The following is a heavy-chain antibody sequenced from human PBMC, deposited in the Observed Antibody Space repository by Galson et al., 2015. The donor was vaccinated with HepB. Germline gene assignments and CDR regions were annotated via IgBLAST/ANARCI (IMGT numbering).Heavy chain of an antibody. CDR1: GFTFSSYT. D-gene: IGHD4-17*01. V-gene: IGHV3-23*01. CDR2: ISGSGGST. J-gene: IGHJ3*02. Sequence: SLRLSCAASGFTFSSYTMSWVRQAPGKGLEWVSAISGSGGSTYYADSVKGRFTISRDNSKNTLYLQMNSLRAEDTAVYYCAREVDGDYVAFDIWGQGTMVTVSS. CDR3: AREVDGDYVAFDI.